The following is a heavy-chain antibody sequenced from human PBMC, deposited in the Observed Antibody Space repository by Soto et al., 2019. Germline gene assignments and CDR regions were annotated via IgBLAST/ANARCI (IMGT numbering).Heavy chain of an antibody. V-gene: IGHV3-30*18. Sequence: GGSLRLSCAASGFTFGSYGVHWVRQAPGKGLEWVAVISHDGTNKYYGDSVKGRFTISRDNSKKTLYLQMNSLRAEDTAVYYCAKDIIYCSTISCYSFDSWGQGTRVTVSS. CDR1: GFTFGSYG. J-gene: IGHJ4*02. CDR3: AKDIIYCSTISCYSFDS. D-gene: IGHD2-21*01. CDR2: ISHDGTNK.